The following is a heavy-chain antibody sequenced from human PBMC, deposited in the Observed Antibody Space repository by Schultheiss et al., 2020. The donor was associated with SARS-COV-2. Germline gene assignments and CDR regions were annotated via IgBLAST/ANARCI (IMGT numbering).Heavy chain of an antibody. V-gene: IGHV1-2*02. J-gene: IGHJ4*02. CDR2: INPNSGGT. D-gene: IGHD3-16*02. CDR1: GYTFTSYY. Sequence: ASVKVSCKASGYTFTSYYMHWVRQAPGQGLEWMGWINPNSGGTNYAQKFQGRVTMTRDTSISTAYMDLNSLKSDDTAVYYCALITFGGVIVPDLDYWGQGTLVTVSS. CDR3: ALITFGGVIVPDLDY.